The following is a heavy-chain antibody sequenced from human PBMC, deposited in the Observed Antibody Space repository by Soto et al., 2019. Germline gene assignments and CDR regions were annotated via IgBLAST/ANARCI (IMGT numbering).Heavy chain of an antibody. CDR3: ERWSWITSKYDV. V-gene: IGHV4-4*08. D-gene: IGHD5-12*01. CDR1: GASISDYY. J-gene: IGHJ4*02. CDR2: FYPSGRN. Sequence: ASETLSLTCTVSGASISDYYWSWIRQSPGKGLDWVGNFYPSGRNDYNPSLKSRGTITVDTSKYQFSLELNSLTAADTAVYYCERWSWITSKYDVWGQGALVTVSS.